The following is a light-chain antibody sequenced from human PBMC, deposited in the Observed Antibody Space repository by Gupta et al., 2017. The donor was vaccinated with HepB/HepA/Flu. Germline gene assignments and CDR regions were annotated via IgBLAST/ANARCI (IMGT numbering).Light chain of an antibody. V-gene: IGKV3-15*01. CDR3: QQYAKWPWT. Sequence: EIVMTQSPATLSVSPGERATLSGRAGQSVSSHVAWYKQKPGQAPRLLIYSASTRATCIPARFSGSGSGTDFTLTISSLQSEDFVVYHCQQYAKWPWTFGQGTKVEIK. CDR2: SAS. CDR1: QSVSSH. J-gene: IGKJ1*01.